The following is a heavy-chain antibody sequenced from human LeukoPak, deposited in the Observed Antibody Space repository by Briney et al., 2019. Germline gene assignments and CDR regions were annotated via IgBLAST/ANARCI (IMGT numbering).Heavy chain of an antibody. D-gene: IGHD2-2*01. V-gene: IGHV4-38-2*02. Sequence: PSETLSLTCTVSGYSISSGYYWGWIRQPPGKGLEWIGSIYHSGSTYYNPFLKSRVTISVDMSKNQFSLKLSSVTAGDTAVYYCARGGYQMLVGWFDPWGQGTLVTVSS. CDR2: IYHSGST. CDR1: GYSISSGYY. J-gene: IGHJ5*02. CDR3: ARGGYQMLVGWFDP.